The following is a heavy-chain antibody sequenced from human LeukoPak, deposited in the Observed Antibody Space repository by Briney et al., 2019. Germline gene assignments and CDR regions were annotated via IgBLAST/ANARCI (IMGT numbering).Heavy chain of an antibody. J-gene: IGHJ4*02. CDR3: AKGDLGTGYDFGYYFVY. V-gene: IGHV3-9*01. Sequence: GGSLRLSCAASGFTFDDYAMHWVRQAPGKGLEWVSGISWNSGSIGYADSVKGRFTISRDNAKNSLYLQMNSLRAEDTALYYCAKGDLGTGYDFGYYFVYWGQGTLVTVSS. D-gene: IGHD5-12*01. CDR2: ISWNSGSI. CDR1: GFTFDDYA.